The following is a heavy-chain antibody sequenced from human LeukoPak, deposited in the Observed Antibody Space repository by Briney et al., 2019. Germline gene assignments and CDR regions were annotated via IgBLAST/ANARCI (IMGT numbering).Heavy chain of an antibody. J-gene: IGHJ4*02. CDR1: GGSISSGGYY. V-gene: IGHV4-31*03. Sequence: SETLSLTCTVSGGSISSGGYYWSWIRQHPGKGLEWIGYIYYSGSTYYNPSLKSRVTISVDTSKNQFSLKLSSVTAADTAVYYCARGPPTSYDSSGFYLNYWGQGTLVTVSS. CDR3: ARGPPTSYDSSGFYLNY. D-gene: IGHD3-22*01. CDR2: IYYSGST.